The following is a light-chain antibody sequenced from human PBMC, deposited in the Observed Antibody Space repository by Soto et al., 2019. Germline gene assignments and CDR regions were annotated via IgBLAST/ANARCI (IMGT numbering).Light chain of an antibody. CDR3: SSYTSSSNYV. V-gene: IGLV2-14*01. CDR2: DVS. J-gene: IGLJ1*01. Sequence: QSALTQPASVSGSPGQSITISCTGTSSVVGGYNYVSWYQQHPGKAPKLMIYDVSNRPSGVSNRFSGSKSGNTASLTISGLQAEDEADYYCSSYTSSSNYVFGTGTKVTVL. CDR1: SSVVGGYNY.